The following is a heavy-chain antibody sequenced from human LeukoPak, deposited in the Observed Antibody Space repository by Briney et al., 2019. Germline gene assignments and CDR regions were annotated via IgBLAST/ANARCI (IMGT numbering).Heavy chain of an antibody. Sequence: GGSLRLSCAASGFTFSSYWMHWVRQAPGKGLVWVSRINSDGSSTSYADSVKGRFTISRDNAKNTLYLQMNSLRAEDTAVYYCARDNYYDSSGSHAGNYGMDVWGQGTTVTVSS. D-gene: IGHD3-22*01. CDR1: GFTFSSYW. CDR2: INSDGSST. CDR3: ARDNYYDSSGSHAGNYGMDV. J-gene: IGHJ6*02. V-gene: IGHV3-74*01.